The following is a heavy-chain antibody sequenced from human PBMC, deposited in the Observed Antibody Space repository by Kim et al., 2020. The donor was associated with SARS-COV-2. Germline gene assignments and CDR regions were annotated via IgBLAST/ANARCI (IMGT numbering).Heavy chain of an antibody. CDR1: GFTFSRNA. CDR2: IGSDEST. CDR3: AKDIHYYAMDV. Sequence: GGSLRLSCVASGFTFSRNAMGWGHQAPGKGLEWVSGIGSDESTNYADSVKGRFTISRDNSKSTLYLHMDNLRAEDTAVYYCAKDIHYYAMDVWGQGTTVTVS. V-gene: IGHV3-23*01. J-gene: IGHJ6*02. D-gene: IGHD2-2*02.